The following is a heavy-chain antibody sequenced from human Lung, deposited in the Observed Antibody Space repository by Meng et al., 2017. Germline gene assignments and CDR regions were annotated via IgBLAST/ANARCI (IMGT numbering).Heavy chain of an antibody. J-gene: IGHJ4*02. CDR1: GGSFSDYY. CDR2: INHSGST. Sequence: QWELQQWGAGMLNPSETLSLTWVVSGGSFSDYYWSWIRQPPGKGLEWIGEINHSGSTNYNPSLESRATISVDTSQNNLSLKLSSVTAADSAVYYCARGPTTMAHDFDYWGQGTLVTVSS. D-gene: IGHD4-11*01. V-gene: IGHV4-34*01. CDR3: ARGPTTMAHDFDY.